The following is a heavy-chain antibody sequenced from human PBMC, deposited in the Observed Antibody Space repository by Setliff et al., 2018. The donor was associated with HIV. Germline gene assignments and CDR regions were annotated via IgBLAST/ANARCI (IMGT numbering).Heavy chain of an antibody. D-gene: IGHD3-3*01. CDR3: VRHLLDYNFWSGYSTQNCFNY. CDR1: GGPIDNYY. V-gene: IGHV4-59*08. Sequence: SETLSLTCSVSGGPIDNYYWSWIRQSPGKGLEWIGHIYYTGRTNYNPSLQSRVNMSVDTSKNQLSLNLTSVTAADTAIYYSVRHLLDYNFWSGYSTQNCFNYWGQGALVTVSS. J-gene: IGHJ4*02. CDR2: IYYTGRT.